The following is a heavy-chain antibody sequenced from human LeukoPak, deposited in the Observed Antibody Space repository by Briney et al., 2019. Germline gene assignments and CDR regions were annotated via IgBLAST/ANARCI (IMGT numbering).Heavy chain of an antibody. CDR1: GVSFSGYY. J-gene: IGHJ4*02. CDR2: INHIGST. Sequence: PSETLSLTCAVYGVSFSGYYWTWIRHSPGKGLEWLGEINHIGSTNYHPSLKGRVTISLDTSKNQFSLRLSSVTAADTAVHYCARDLGYGDFDMWGQGTLVTVSS. D-gene: IGHD4-17*01. V-gene: IGHV4-34*01. CDR3: ARDLGYGDFDM.